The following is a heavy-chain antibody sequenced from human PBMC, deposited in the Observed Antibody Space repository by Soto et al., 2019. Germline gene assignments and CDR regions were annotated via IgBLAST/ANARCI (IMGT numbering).Heavy chain of an antibody. CDR1: GGSFSGYY. CDR3: ARVKSYYYYYMDV. Sequence: SETLSLTCAVYGGSFSGYYWSWIRQPPGKGLEWIGEINHSGSTNYNPSLKSRVTISVDTSKNQFSLKLSSVTAADTAVYYCARVKSYYYYYMDVWGKGTTVTVSS. J-gene: IGHJ6*03. V-gene: IGHV4-34*01. CDR2: INHSGST.